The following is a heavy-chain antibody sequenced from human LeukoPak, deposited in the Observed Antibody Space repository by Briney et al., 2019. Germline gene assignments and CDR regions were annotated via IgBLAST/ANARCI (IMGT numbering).Heavy chain of an antibody. Sequence: GGSLRLSCAGSGFTFSSYAMSWVRQAPGKGLEWVSGISGSGGSTYYADSVKGRFTISRDNSKNTLYLQMNSLRAEDTAVYYCAKDVGGYSGYQIDYWGQGTLVTVSS. CDR2: ISGSGGST. V-gene: IGHV3-23*01. CDR3: AKDVGGYSGYQIDY. CDR1: GFTFSSYA. J-gene: IGHJ4*02. D-gene: IGHD5-12*01.